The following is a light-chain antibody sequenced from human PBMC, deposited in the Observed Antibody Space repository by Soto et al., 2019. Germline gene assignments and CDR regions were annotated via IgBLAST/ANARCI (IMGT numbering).Light chain of an antibody. V-gene: IGKV3-15*01. J-gene: IGKJ1*01. CDR1: QSVSSN. CDR2: GES. Sequence: EIVMTQSPATLSVSPGERATLSCRASQSVSSNLAWYQQQPGQAPRLLSYGESTRATGIPARFSGGGSGTEFTLTISSLQSEDFAVDYFQQYNNWPPWTFGQGTKVEIK. CDR3: QQYNNWPPWT.